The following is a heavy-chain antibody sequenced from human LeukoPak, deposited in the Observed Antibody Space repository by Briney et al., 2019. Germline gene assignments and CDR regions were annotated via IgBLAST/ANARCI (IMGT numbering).Heavy chain of an antibody. D-gene: IGHD2/OR15-2a*01. CDR3: ARDVLHTPFDY. J-gene: IGHJ4*02. CDR1: GFTFSSYS. CDR2: ISSSSSYI. Sequence: GGSLSLSCAASGFTFSSYSMNWVRQAPGKGLEWVSSISSSSSYIYYADSVKGRFTISRDNAKNSLYLQMNSLRAEDTAVYYCARDVLHTPFDYWGQGTLVTVSS. V-gene: IGHV3-21*01.